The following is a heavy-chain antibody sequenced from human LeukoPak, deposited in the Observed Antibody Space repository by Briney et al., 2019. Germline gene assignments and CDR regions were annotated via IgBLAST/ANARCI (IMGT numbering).Heavy chain of an antibody. CDR2: ISGSGLST. CDR1: GFTFSSYA. V-gene: IGHV3-23*01. CDR3: AKGGRRGFGESFDP. J-gene: IGHJ5*02. D-gene: IGHD3-10*01. Sequence: GGSLRLSCAASGFTFSSYAMSWVRQAPGKGLEWVSAISGSGLSTYYADSVKGRFTISRDNSKNTLYLQMNSLRAEDTAVYYCAKGGRRGFGESFDPWGQGTLVTVSS.